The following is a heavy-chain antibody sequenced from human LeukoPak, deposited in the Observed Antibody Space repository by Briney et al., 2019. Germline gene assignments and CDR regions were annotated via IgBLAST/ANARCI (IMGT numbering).Heavy chain of an antibody. D-gene: IGHD4-17*01. J-gene: IGHJ3*02. Sequence: GGSLRLSCAASGFTFSSYDMHWVRQATGKGLEWVSAIGTAGDTYHPGSVKGRFTISRENAKNSLYLQMNSLRAGDTAVYYCARVGDDYGDNGRAFDIWGQGTMVTVSS. CDR1: GFTFSSYD. CDR3: ARVGDDYGDNGRAFDI. CDR2: IGTAGDT. V-gene: IGHV3-13*01.